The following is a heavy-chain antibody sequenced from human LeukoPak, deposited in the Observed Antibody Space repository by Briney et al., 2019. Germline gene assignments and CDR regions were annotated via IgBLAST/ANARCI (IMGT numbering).Heavy chain of an antibody. CDR1: GYTFTSYG. V-gene: IGHV1-18*01. CDR2: IKTYNGNT. CDR3: VRTTFYDILTGFVDF. D-gene: IGHD3-9*01. J-gene: IGHJ4*02. Sequence: ASVKVSCKASGYTFTSYGISWVRQAPGQGLAWMGWIKTYNGNTNYAQKFLGRVTMTTDTSTRTAYMELRSLRSDDTAMYYCVRTTFYDILTGFVDFWGQGTLVTVSS.